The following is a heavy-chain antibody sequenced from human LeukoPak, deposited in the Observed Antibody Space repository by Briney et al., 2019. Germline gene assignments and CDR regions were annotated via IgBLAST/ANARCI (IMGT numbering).Heavy chain of an antibody. D-gene: IGHD2-2*01. J-gene: IGHJ4*02. CDR3: ARDCSSPSCFCS. CDR2: IYYSGST. V-gene: IGHV4-30-4*08. Sequence: SETLSLTCTVSGGSISSGDYYWRWVRQPPGRGVEWIGYIYYSGSTYYNPSLKSRVTISVDTSKNQFSLNLSSVTAADTAVYSCARDCSSPSCFCSWGQGTLVTVSS. CDR1: GGSISSGDYY.